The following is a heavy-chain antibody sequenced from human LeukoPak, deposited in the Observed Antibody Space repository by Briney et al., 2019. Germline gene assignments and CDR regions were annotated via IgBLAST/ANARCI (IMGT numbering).Heavy chain of an antibody. D-gene: IGHD3-3*01. CDR3: AKGPVVYYDFWSGSYSDY. CDR1: GFNFVTYA. J-gene: IGHJ4*02. Sequence: GGSLRLSCAASGFNFVTYAMNWVRQAPGKGLEWVSVISNSGESTHYADSVKGRFTISRDNSKNTLYLQMDSLRAEDTAIYYCAKGPVVYYDFWSGSYSDYWGQGTLVTVSS. V-gene: IGHV3-23*01. CDR2: ISNSGEST.